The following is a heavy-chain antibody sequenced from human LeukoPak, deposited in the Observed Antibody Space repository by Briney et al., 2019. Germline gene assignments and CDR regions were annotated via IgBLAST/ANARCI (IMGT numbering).Heavy chain of an antibody. V-gene: IGHV4-59*11. CDR2: ISYIGST. J-gene: IGHJ3*02. Sequence: SETLSLTCTVSGGSMSSHYWSWIRQPPGKGLEWLRYISYIGSTNYSPSLKSRVTISVDTSKNQFSLRLSSVTAADTAVYFCAGDQLALNALNIWGQGTMVSVSS. CDR3: AGDQLALNALNI. D-gene: IGHD1-1*01. CDR1: GGSMSSHY.